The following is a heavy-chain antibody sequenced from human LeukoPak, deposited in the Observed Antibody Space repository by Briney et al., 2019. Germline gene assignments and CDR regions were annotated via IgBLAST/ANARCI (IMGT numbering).Heavy chain of an antibody. CDR1: GVSISSYY. CDR2: IYTSGST. Sequence: SETLSLTCIVSGVSISSYYWSWIRQPAGKGLEWIGRIYTSGSTNYNPSLKSRVTMSVDTSKNQFSLKLSSVTAADTAVYYCARDTEYYGSGSYDYWGQGTLVTVSS. J-gene: IGHJ4*02. D-gene: IGHD3-10*01. CDR3: ARDTEYYGSGSYDY. V-gene: IGHV4-4*07.